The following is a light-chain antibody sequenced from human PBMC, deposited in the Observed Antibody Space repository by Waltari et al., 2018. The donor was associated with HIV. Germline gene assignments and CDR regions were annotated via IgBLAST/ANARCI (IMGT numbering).Light chain of an antibody. J-gene: IGKJ2*03. CDR3: QQYDTSLRS. CDR2: GAS. V-gene: IGKV3-20*01. Sequence: EAVLTQSPGTVSLSPGERATLSCRASQSVSSSFLAWDQQKPGQAPRLLIDGASNRASGSPDRFSGSGSGTDFTLTSNRREPEEFAVYYCQQYDTSLRSFGQGTKLEIK. CDR1: QSVSSSF.